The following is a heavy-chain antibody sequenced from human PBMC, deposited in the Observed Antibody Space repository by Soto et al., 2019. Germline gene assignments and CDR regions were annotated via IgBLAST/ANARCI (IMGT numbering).Heavy chain of an antibody. J-gene: IGHJ4*02. V-gene: IGHV4-31*03. Sequence: PSETLSLTCTVSGASIRSCRSYWSWLRQHPGKGLVWIGYMFYSGSTYYHPSLKSRVNISADTSKNQFSLRLTSVTPEDTAVYYCARDNGYGHFDSWGQGTLVTVSS. CDR3: ARDNGYGHFDS. D-gene: IGHD5-12*01. CDR1: GASIRSCRSY. CDR2: MFYSGST.